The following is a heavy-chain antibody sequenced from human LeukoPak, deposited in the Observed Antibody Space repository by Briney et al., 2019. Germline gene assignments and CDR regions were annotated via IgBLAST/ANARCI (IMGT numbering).Heavy chain of an antibody. CDR3: ARMDDYGDYGIY. V-gene: IGHV5-51*01. Sequence: GESLKISCNGSGYSFTSYWIGWVRQMPGKGLEWMGIIHPADSDTRFSPSFLGQVTISAGKSINTAYLQWSRLKASDTAICYCARMDDYGDYGIYWGQGTLVTVSS. D-gene: IGHD4-17*01. J-gene: IGHJ4*02. CDR1: GYSFTSYW. CDR2: IHPADSDT.